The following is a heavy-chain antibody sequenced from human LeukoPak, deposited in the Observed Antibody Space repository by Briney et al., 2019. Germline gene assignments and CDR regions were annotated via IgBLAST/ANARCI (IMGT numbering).Heavy chain of an antibody. CDR2: IYYSGST. CDR3: ARHAASGYDLGTFDY. J-gene: IGHJ4*02. CDR1: GRSISRYY. Sequence: SETLSLTCTVSGRSISRYYWSWIRQPPGKGLEWSGDIYYSGSTNYNPSLKSRVTISVDTSKTQFSMQLGSGTAADTAVYYCARHAASGYDLGTFDYWGQGTLVTVSS. D-gene: IGHD5-12*01. V-gene: IGHV4-59*08.